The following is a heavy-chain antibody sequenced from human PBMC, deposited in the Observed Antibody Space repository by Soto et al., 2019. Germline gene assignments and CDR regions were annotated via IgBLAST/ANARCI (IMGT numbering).Heavy chain of an antibody. J-gene: IGHJ5*02. CDR1: GGTFSSYA. CDR2: IIPIFGTT. D-gene: IGHD3-10*01. CDR3: ARDRVPWFDP. Sequence: GASVKVSCKASGGTFSSYAISWVRQAPGQGLEWMGGIIPIFGTTNYAQKLQGRVTMTTDTSTSTAYMELRSLRSDDTAVYYCARDRVPWFDPWGQGTLVTVSS. V-gene: IGHV1-69*05.